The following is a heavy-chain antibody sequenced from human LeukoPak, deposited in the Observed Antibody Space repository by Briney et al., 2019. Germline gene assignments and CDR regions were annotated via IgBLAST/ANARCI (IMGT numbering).Heavy chain of an antibody. CDR1: GFTFSSYW. CDR2: INSDGTST. V-gene: IGHV3-74*01. D-gene: IGHD5-12*01. CDR3: VRTRTGYSGGY. Sequence: GGSLRLSCVDSGFTFSSYWMHWVRQAPGKGLVWVSRINSDGTSTSYADSVKGRFTISRDNAKNTLYLQMNSLRAEDTAVYYCVRTRTGYSGGYWGQGTLVIVSS. J-gene: IGHJ4*02.